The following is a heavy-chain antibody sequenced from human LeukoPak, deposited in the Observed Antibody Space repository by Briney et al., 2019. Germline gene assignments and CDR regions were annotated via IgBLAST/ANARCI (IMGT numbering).Heavy chain of an antibody. D-gene: IGHD2-2*01. CDR2: ISSSSSYI. CDR3: ARDLHPSRVPRPSPHPLWFDP. Sequence: GGSLRLSCAASGFTFSSYSMNWVRQAPGKGLEWVSSISSSSSYIYYADSVKGRFTISRDNAKNSLYLQMNSLRAEDTAVYYCARDLHPSRVPRPSPHPLWFDPWGQGTLVTVSS. CDR1: GFTFSSYS. V-gene: IGHV3-21*01. J-gene: IGHJ5*02.